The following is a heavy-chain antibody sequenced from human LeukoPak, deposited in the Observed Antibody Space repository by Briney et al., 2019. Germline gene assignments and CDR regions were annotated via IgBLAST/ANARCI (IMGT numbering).Heavy chain of an antibody. Sequence: GGSLRLSCAASGFTFSSYGMHWVRQAPGKGLEWVAVIWYDGSNKYYADSVKGRFTISRDNSKNTLYLQMNSLRAEDTAVYYCARDARGDYYDSSGHSDDVFDYWGQGTLVTVSS. CDR1: GFTFSSYG. V-gene: IGHV3-33*01. CDR3: ARDARGDYYDSSGHSDDVFDY. CDR2: IWYDGSNK. D-gene: IGHD3-22*01. J-gene: IGHJ4*02.